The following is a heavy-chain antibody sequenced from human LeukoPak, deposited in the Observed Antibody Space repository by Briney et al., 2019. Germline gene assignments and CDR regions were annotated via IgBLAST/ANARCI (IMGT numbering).Heavy chain of an antibody. Sequence: SETLSLTCAVYGGSFSGYYWSWIRQPPGKGLEWIGEINHSGSTNYNPSLKSRVTISVDTSKNQFSLKLSSVTAADTAVYYCARAHIVGATVDYWGQGTLVTVSS. D-gene: IGHD1-26*01. CDR2: INHSGST. J-gene: IGHJ4*02. CDR3: ARAHIVGATVDY. CDR1: GGSFSGYY. V-gene: IGHV4-34*01.